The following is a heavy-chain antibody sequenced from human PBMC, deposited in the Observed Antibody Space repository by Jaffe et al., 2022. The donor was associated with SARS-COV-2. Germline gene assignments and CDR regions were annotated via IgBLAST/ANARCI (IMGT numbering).Heavy chain of an antibody. CDR3: AKVYGDYDLSDAFDI. Sequence: EVQLVESGGGLVQPGRSLRLSCAASGFTFDDYAMHWVRQAPGKGLEWVSGISWNSGSIGYADSVKGRFTISRDNAKNSLYLQMNSLRAEDTALYYCAKVYGDYDLSDAFDIWGQGTMVTVSS. CDR1: GFTFDDYA. CDR2: ISWNSGSI. V-gene: IGHV3-9*01. J-gene: IGHJ3*02. D-gene: IGHD4-17*01.